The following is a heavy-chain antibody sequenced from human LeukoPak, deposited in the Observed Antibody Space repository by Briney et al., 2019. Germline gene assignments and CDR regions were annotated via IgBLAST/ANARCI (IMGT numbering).Heavy chain of an antibody. Sequence: SETLSLTCTVSGGSISSYYWSWIRQPPGEGLEWIGYIYYSGSTNYNPSLTSRVTISVDTSKNQFSLKLSSVTAADTAVYYCARDLGAAAGIDYWGQGTLVTVSS. CDR3: ARDLGAAAGIDY. D-gene: IGHD6-13*01. V-gene: IGHV4-59*01. CDR1: GGSISSYY. J-gene: IGHJ4*02. CDR2: IYYSGST.